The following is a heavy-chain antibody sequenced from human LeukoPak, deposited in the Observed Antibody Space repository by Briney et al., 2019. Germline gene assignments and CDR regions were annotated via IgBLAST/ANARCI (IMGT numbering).Heavy chain of an antibody. J-gene: IGHJ4*02. CDR2: INHSGGT. CDR1: GGSFSGFY. CDR3: ARGGRVVIPAARRNYFDY. D-gene: IGHD2-2*01. Sequence: SETLSLTCAVYGGSFSGFYWSWIRQPPGKGLEWTGEINHSGGTNYNPSLKSRVTISVDTSKNQFSLKLSSVTAADTAVYYCARGGRVVIPAARRNYFDYWGQGTLVTVSS. V-gene: IGHV4-34*01.